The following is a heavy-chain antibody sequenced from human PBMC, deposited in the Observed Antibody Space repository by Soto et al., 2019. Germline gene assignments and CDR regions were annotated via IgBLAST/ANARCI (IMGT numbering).Heavy chain of an antibody. CDR2: ISSSGSTI. V-gene: IGHV3-48*03. CDR1: GFTFSSYE. CDR3: ARDSGGGYSGYIYYYYYGMDV. J-gene: IGHJ6*02. Sequence: EVQLVESGGGLVQPGGSLRLSCAASGFTFSSYEMNWVRQAPGKGLEWVSYISSSGSTIYYADSVKGRFTISRDNAKNSLYLQMNSLRAEDTAVYYCARDSGGGYSGYIYYYYYGMDVWGQGTTVTVSS. D-gene: IGHD5-12*01.